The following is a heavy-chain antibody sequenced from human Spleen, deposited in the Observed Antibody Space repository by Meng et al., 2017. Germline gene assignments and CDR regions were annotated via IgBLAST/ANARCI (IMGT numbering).Heavy chain of an antibody. Sequence: EGQLVESGGGLIQPGGSLRLSCAASGFTVSSNYMSWVRQAPGKGLEWVGRIKSNSDGGTTDYAAPVKGRFTISRDDSKNTLYLQMNSLITEDTAVYYCSGHVDYWGHGTLVTVSS. CDR3: SGHVDY. V-gene: IGHV3-15*01. CDR1: GFTVSSNY. CDR2: IKSNSDGGTT. J-gene: IGHJ4*01.